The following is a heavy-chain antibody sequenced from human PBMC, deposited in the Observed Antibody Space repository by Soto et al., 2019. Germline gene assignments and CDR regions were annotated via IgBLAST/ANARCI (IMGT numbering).Heavy chain of an antibody. CDR2: ISGSGGST. D-gene: IGHD6-13*01. V-gene: IGHV3-23*01. CDR1: GFTFSSYA. CDR3: AKDTARIAAAGYLDY. J-gene: IGHJ4*02. Sequence: EVQLLKSGGGLVKPGGSLRLSCAASGFTFSSYAMSWVRQAPGKGLECVSAISGSGGSTYYADSVKGRFTISRENAKNTLYLQINSLRAEDTSVYYCAKDTARIAAAGYLDYWGQGTLVTVSS.